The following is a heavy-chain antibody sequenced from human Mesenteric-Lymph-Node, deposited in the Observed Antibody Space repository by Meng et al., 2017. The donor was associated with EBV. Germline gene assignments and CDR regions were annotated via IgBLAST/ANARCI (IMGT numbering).Heavy chain of an antibody. V-gene: IGHV4-39*01. J-gene: IGHJ4*02. CDR1: GGSITIPNYY. CDR3: ARVESFEYYFDY. Sequence: QLQQQDSGPGLVRPSAPLFFTCTVSGGSITIPNYYWGWIRQSPGKGLEWIGNIYYSGRTYYNPSLKSRVTISVATSMSQFSLKLNSVTAADTAVYFCARVESFEYYFDYWGQGTLVTVSS. CDR2: IYYSGRT.